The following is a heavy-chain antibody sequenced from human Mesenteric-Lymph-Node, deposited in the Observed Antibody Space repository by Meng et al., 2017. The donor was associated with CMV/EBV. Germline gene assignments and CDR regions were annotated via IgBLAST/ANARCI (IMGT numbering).Heavy chain of an antibody. Sequence: CSVSGGSISSRNWCSWVRQPPGKGLEWLGDIYPSASTTYTPSLTRRVTISVDKSKNQFSLKLSSVTAADTAVYYCASAIGRTLFDYWGQGTLVTVSS. CDR3: ASAIGRTLFDY. J-gene: IGHJ4*02. CDR2: IYPSAST. CDR1: GGSISSRNW. D-gene: IGHD2-2*02. V-gene: IGHV4-4*02.